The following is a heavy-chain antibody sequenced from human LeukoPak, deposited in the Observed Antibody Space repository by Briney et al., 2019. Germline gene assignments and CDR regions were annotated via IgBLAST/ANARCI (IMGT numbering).Heavy chain of an antibody. CDR2: VNPKSGDT. CDR1: GYPFTNFY. Sequence: ASVKVSCKPSGYPFTNFYIHWVRQAPGQGLEWTGWVNPKSGDTKYAQKFQDRISMTRDTSISTAYMEVNRLTSDDSAVYYCARDGVLVGSTVLNYWGQGTLVTVAS. D-gene: IGHD1-26*01. V-gene: IGHV1-2*02. CDR3: ARDGVLVGSTVLNY. J-gene: IGHJ4*01.